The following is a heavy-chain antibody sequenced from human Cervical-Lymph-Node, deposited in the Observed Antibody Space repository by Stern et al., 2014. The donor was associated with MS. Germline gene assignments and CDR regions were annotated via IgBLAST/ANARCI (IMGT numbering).Heavy chain of an antibody. Sequence: ESGPTLVKPTQTLTLTCTFSGFSFTSSRMGVGWIRQPPGKALEWLAIIYWDDDTRYSPSLKTRLTIPKDNSKSQVVLRLTNMAPEDTGTYYCARTDYSLLSGYSHFDYCGQGAPVTVSS. CDR2: IYWDDDT. D-gene: IGHD3-3*01. V-gene: IGHV2-5*02. CDR3: ARTDYSLLSGYSHFDY. J-gene: IGHJ4*02. CDR1: GFSFTSSRMG.